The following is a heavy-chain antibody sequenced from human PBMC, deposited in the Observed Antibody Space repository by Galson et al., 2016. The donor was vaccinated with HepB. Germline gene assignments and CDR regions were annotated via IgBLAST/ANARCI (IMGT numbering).Heavy chain of an antibody. D-gene: IGHD1-1*01. CDR1: GFTSRSYS. J-gene: IGHJ4*02. CDR2: ITYRGRNQ. CDR3: GKWDWNDPAD. V-gene: IGHV3-30*03. Sequence: SLRLSCAASGFTSRSYSLQWVRQAPGKGPEWLAIITYRGRNQFYADSVKGRFTISRDDSRNSVYLQMDSLREEDTAVYYCGKWDWNDPADWGQGTLVSVSS.